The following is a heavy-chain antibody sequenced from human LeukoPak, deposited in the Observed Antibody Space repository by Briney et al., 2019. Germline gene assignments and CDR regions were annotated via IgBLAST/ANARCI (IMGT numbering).Heavy chain of an antibody. CDR2: MNPNSGNT. V-gene: IGHV1-8*01. CDR3: AREYYDTSAYSNPFDF. J-gene: IGHJ4*02. D-gene: IGHD3-22*01. Sequence: ASVKVSCKASGYTFTSYDINWVRQATGQGLEWMGWMNPNSGNTGYAQKFQGRVTMTRNTSISTAYMELSSLRSEDTAVYYCAREYYDTSAYSNPFDFWGQGTLVTVSS. CDR1: GYTFTSYD.